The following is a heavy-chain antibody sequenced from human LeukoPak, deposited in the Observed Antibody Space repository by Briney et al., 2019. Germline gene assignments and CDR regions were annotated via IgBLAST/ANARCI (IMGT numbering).Heavy chain of an antibody. V-gene: IGHV3-21*01. J-gene: IGHJ4*02. CDR1: GFTFSSYS. CDR3: ARASSSGIAAAGLFDY. Sequence: GGSLRLSCAASGFTFSSYSMNWVRQAPGKGLEWVSSISSSSSYIYYADSVKGRFTISRDNAKNSLYLQMNSLRAEDTAVYYCARASSSGIAAAGLFDYWGQGTLVTVSS. CDR2: ISSSSSYI. D-gene: IGHD6-13*01.